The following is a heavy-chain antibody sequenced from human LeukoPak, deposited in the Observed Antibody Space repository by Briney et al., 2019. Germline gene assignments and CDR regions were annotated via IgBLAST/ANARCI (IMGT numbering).Heavy chain of an antibody. J-gene: IGHJ4*02. Sequence: GGSLRLSCAASGFTFSHFWMSWVRQAPVKGLEWVAYIKKTGSETYYVDSVKGRFTITRDNTRSSLFLQMYSLRAEDTAMYFCAREDGYCSGGNCYSYFDSWGQGTLVTVSS. V-gene: IGHV3-7*01. D-gene: IGHD2-15*01. CDR3: AREDGYCSGGNCYSYFDS. CDR1: GFTFSHFW. CDR2: IKKTGSET.